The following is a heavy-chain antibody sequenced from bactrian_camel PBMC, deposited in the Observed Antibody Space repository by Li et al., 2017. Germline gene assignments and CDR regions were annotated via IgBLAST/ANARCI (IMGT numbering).Heavy chain of an antibody. CDR2: ILSRVDDTT. J-gene: IGHJ4*01. Sequence: DVQLVESGGGLVQPGGSLRLSCAASGFTFSSYGMSWVRQAPGKGLEWISGILSRVDDTTTYAESVKGRFTISIDVAKNTLYLQMNRLTTDDTAVYYCAAGLFADFGLGLGTQVTVS. CDR1: GFTFSSYG. D-gene: IGHD5*01. V-gene: IGHV3S42*01.